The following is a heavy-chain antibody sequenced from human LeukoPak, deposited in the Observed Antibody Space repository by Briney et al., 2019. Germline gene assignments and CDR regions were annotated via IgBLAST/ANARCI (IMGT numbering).Heavy chain of an antibody. CDR2: IYTSGIT. CDR1: GGSINNYY. J-gene: IGHJ5*02. Sequence: SETLSLTCTVSGGSINNYYWSWIRQPAGKGLEWIGRIYTSGITNYIPSLKSRVTMSVDTSKNQFSLKLSSVTAADTAVYYCARDQYSSSSNWFDPWGQGTLVAVSS. CDR3: ARDQYSSSSNWFDP. V-gene: IGHV4-4*07. D-gene: IGHD6-6*01.